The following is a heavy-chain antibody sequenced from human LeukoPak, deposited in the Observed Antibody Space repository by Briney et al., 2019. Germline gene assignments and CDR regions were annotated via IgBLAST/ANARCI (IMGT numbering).Heavy chain of an antibody. V-gene: IGHV1-69*04. J-gene: IGHJ4*02. CDR2: IIPILGIA. CDR3: ARDLLVGATAFDY. CDR1: GGTFSSYA. D-gene: IGHD1-26*01. Sequence: SVKVSCKASGGTFSSYAISWVRQAPGQGLEWMGRIIPILGIANYAQKFQGRVTITADKSTSTAYMELSSLRSEDTAVYYCARDLLVGATAFDYWGQGTLVTVSS.